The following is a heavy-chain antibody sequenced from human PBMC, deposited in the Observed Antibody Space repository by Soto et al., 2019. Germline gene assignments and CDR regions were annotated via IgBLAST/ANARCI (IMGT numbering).Heavy chain of an antibody. CDR1: GDSLRGQS. V-gene: IGHV4-34*01. J-gene: IGHJ6*02. CDR3: ARDDSYGWSGESLDV. CDR2: LDQSGGT. Sequence: QVQLQQWGAGLLKASETLSLTCAVVGDSLRGQSWNWIRQSPGKGLEWIGELDQSGGTNYNPSLKSRAITSDDTSKNQFSLTLTSVTAADTAVYYCARDDSYGWSGESLDVWGQGTTVTVSS. D-gene: IGHD6-19*01.